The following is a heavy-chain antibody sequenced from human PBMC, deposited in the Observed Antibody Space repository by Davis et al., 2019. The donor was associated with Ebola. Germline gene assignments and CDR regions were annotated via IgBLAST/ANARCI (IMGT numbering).Heavy chain of an antibody. Sequence: SVKVSCKASGGTFSSYAISWVRQAPGQGLEWMGGIIPIFGTANYAQRFQGRVTMTEDTSTDTAYMELSSLRSEDTAVYYCATAKQWLSWFDPWGQGTLVTVSP. CDR3: ATAKQWLSWFDP. J-gene: IGHJ5*02. V-gene: IGHV1-69*06. CDR2: IIPIFGTA. CDR1: GGTFSSYA. D-gene: IGHD6-19*01.